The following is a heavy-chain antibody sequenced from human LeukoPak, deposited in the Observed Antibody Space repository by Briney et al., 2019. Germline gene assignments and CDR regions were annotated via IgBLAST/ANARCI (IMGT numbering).Heavy chain of an antibody. D-gene: IGHD1-14*01. J-gene: IGHJ4*02. V-gene: IGHV3-21*05. Sequence: TGGSLRLSCTASASGFDFSSDSMNWVRQAPGKGLEWISYIHSSGNYIFDAASVKGRFTVSRDNARNSLYLQMNSLRAEDTAIYYCAREYNSRATFDYWGQGTLVTVSS. CDR1: GFDFSSDS. CDR3: AREYNSRATFDY. CDR2: IHSSGNYI.